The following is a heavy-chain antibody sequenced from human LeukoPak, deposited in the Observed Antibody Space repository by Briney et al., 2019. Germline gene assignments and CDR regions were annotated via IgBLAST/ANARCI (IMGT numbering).Heavy chain of an antibody. CDR1: GYTFTAYY. CDR3: ARVTGQNNDAFDI. V-gene: IGHV1-2*02. J-gene: IGHJ3*02. CDR2: IYPNTGDT. Sequence: ASVKVSCKASGYTFTAYYIHWVRQAPGHGPEWLGWIYPNTGDTRFPQKFQGRVTMTRDTSISTAYMELTRLRSDDTAVYYCARVTGQNNDAFDIWGQGTMVTVSS. D-gene: IGHD2-8*02.